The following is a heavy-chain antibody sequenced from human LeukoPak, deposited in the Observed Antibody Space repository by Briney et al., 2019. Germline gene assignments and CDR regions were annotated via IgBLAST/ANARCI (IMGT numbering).Heavy chain of an antibody. V-gene: IGHV1-8*03. D-gene: IGHD5-18*01. CDR3: ARGVVRWIQLWLVETDYMDV. Sequence: ASVKVSCKASGYTFTSYDINWVRQATGQGLEWMGWMNPNSGNTGYAQKFQGRVTITRNTSISTAYMELSSLRSEDTAVYYCARGVVRWIQLWLVETDYMDVWGKGTTVTISS. CDR2: MNPNSGNT. J-gene: IGHJ6*03. CDR1: GYTFTSYD.